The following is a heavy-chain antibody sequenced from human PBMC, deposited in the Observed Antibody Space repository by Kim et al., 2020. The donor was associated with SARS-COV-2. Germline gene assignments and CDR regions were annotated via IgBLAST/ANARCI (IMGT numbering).Heavy chain of an antibody. V-gene: IGHV3-9*01. CDR3: AKEIDYGSGRHDAFDI. J-gene: IGHJ3*02. D-gene: IGHD3-10*01. Sequence: SVKGRFTTSRDNAKNSLYLQMNSLRAEETALYYCAKEIDYGSGRHDAFDIWGQETMVTVSS.